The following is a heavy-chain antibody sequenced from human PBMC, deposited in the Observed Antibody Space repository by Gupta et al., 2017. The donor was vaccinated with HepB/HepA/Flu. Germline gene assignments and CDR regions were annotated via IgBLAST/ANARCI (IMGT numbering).Heavy chain of an antibody. CDR3: ARDWSYCSSTSCYPDAFDI. CDR2: IIPIFGTA. J-gene: IGHJ3*02. D-gene: IGHD2-2*01. CDR1: GGTFSSYA. V-gene: IGHV1-69*06. Sequence: QVQLVQSGAEVKKPGSSVKVSCKASGGTFSSYAISWVRQAPGQGLEWMGGIIPIFGTANYAQKCQGRVTITADKSTSTAYMELSSLRSEDTAVYYCARDWSYCSSTSCYPDAFDIWGQGTMVTVSS.